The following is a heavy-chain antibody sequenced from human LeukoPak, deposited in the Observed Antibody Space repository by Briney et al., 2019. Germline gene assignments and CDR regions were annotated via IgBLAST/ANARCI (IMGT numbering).Heavy chain of an antibody. CDR2: ISSSSSYI. J-gene: IGHJ6*02. CDR3: ARDGGNWNFYYDMDV. V-gene: IGHV3-21*01. Sequence: GGSLRLSCAASGFRFNSYNMNWVRQAPGKGLEWVSSISSSSSYICYADSVKGRFTISRDNAKTSLYLQMNGLRAEDTAVYYCARDGGNWNFYYDMDVWGLGTTVTVSS. CDR1: GFRFNSYN. D-gene: IGHD1-1*01.